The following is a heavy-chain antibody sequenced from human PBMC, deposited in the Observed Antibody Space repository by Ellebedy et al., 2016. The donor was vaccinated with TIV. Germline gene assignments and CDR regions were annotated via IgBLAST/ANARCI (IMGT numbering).Heavy chain of an antibody. Sequence: AASVKVSCKASVYIFTTYYIHWVRQAPGQGLEWMGVIDPSGGSTDYAQKFQGRVTLTRDTSTSTVYMDMSSLRSEDTAVYYCARDRILSSTNPLYHGMDVWGQGTTVTVSS. CDR2: IDPSGGST. D-gene: IGHD1-14*01. CDR1: VYIFTTYY. V-gene: IGHV1-46*01. J-gene: IGHJ6*02. CDR3: ARDRILSSTNPLYHGMDV.